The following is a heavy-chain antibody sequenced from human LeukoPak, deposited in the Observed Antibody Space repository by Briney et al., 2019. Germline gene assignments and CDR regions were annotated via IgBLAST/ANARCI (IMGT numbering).Heavy chain of an antibody. J-gene: IGHJ4*02. CDR1: GFTVSSNY. D-gene: IGHD1-26*01. CDR3: ARARRELPGTR. CDR2: IKQDGSEK. Sequence: GGSLRLSCAASGFTVSSNYMSWVRQAPGKGLEWVANIKQDGSEKYYVDSVKGRFTISRDNAKNSLYLQMNSLRAEDTAVYYCARARRELPGTRWGQGTLVTVSS. V-gene: IGHV3-7*01.